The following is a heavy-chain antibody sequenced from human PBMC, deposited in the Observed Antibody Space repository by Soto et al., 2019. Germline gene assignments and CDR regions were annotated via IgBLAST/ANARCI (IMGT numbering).Heavy chain of an antibody. CDR2: ISYDGGNK. J-gene: IGHJ5*02. V-gene: IGHV3-30-3*01. CDR3: ARHQVSGVWEIDL. Sequence: QVQLVESGGGVVQPGRSLRLSCAASGFTFTTSAMHWVRQAPGKGLEWVAVISYDGGNKYYGDSVKGRFTISRDNSKSTLYLQMTSLRAGDTAVYYCARHQVSGVWEIDLWGQGTLVTVSS. CDR1: GFTFTTSA. D-gene: IGHD1-26*01.